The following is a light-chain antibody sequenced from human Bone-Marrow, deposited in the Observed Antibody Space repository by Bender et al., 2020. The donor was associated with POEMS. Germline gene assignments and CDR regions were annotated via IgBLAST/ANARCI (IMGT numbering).Light chain of an antibody. V-gene: IGLV6-57*01. CDR3: QSYDSTIHVV. Sequence: NFMLTQPLSVSESPGKTVTISCTRSSGSIASNYVQWYQQRPGSSPTTLIYEDNRRPSGVPDRFSGSIDSSSNSASLTISGLKTEDEAHYYCQSYDSTIHVVFGGGTKVTVL. J-gene: IGLJ2*01. CDR1: SGSIASNY. CDR2: EDN.